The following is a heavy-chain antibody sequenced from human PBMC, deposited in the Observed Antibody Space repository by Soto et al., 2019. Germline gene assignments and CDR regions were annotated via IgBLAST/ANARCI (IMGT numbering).Heavy chain of an antibody. V-gene: IGHV1-18*01. J-gene: IGHJ6*02. CDR3: AKNGQPPYYYYGMDV. CDR2: ISGYNGDT. Sequence: ASVKVSCKASGYTFSRYGISWVRQAPGQGLEWMGWISGYNGDTKYAQKVQGRVTMTIDTSTYTAYMELRSLTSDDTAIYYCAKNGQPPYYYYGMDVWGQGTTVTVSS. CDR1: GYTFSRYG. D-gene: IGHD2-8*01.